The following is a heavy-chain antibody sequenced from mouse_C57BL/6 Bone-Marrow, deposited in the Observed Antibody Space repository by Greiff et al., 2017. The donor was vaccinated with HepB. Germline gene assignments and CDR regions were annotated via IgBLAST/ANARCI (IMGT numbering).Heavy chain of an antibody. V-gene: IGHV10-1*01. CDR2: IRSKSNNYAT. D-gene: IGHD2-10*01. Sequence: GGGLVQPKGSLKLSCAASGFSFNTYAMNWVRQAPGKGLEWVARIRSKSNNYATYYADSVKDRFTISRDDSESMLYLQMNNLKTEDTAMYYCVRQPSYYGNPLDYWGQGTTLTVSS. CDR3: VRQPSYYGNPLDY. CDR1: GFSFNTYA. J-gene: IGHJ2*01.